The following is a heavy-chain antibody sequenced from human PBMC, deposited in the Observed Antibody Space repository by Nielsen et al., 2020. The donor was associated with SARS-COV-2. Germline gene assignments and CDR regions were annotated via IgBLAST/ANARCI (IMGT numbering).Heavy chain of an antibody. Sequence: SLKISCAASGFTFDDYAMHWVRQAPGKGLEWVSGTNWNGGTTGYGDSVKGRFTTSRDNAKNCLYLEMNSLTVEDTALYYCAKDWGYDFWSGSVDYWGPGTLVTVSS. V-gene: IGHV3-9*01. CDR1: GFTFDDYA. CDR2: TNWNGGTT. J-gene: IGHJ4*02. D-gene: IGHD3-3*01. CDR3: AKDWGYDFWSGSVDY.